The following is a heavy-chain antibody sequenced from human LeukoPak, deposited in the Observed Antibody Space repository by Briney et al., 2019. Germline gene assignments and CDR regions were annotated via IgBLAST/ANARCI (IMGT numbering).Heavy chain of an antibody. J-gene: IGHJ4*02. CDR2: IIPIFGTA. V-gene: IGHV1-69*05. D-gene: IGHD1-26*01. CDR3: ARGGIVGAPNDY. CDR1: GGTFSSYA. Sequence: PSVKVSCKASGGTFSSYAISWVRQAPGQGLEWMGGIIPIFGTANYAQKFQSRVTITTDESTSTAYMELSSLRSEDTAVYYCARGGIVGAPNDYWGQGTLVTVSS.